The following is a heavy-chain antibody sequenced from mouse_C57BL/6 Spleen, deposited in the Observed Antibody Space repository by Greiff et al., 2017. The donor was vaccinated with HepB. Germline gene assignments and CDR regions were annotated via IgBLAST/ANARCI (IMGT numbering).Heavy chain of an antibody. D-gene: IGHD2-4*01. J-gene: IGHJ3*01. CDR2: IYPGSGNT. CDR1: GYTFTDYY. Sequence: QVQLQQSGAELVRSGASVKLSCKASGYTFTDYYINWVKQRPGQGLEWIARIYPGSGNTYYNEKFKGKATLTADKSSSTAYMQLSSLTSEDSAVYFCARGDDSWFAYWGQGTLVTVSA. V-gene: IGHV1-76*01. CDR3: ARGDDSWFAY.